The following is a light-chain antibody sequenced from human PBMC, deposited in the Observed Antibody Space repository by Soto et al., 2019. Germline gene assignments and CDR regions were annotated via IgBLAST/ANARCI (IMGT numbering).Light chain of an antibody. CDR3: QQHGDSLT. Sequence: ETVLTQSPGTLSLSPGERVTLYCRASQSVNTNYLGWYQQKPGQAPRLLMDGASSRATGIPDRFSGSGSGTDFTLTISRLEPEDFAVYYCQQHGDSLTFGGGTKVEIK. J-gene: IGKJ4*01. CDR1: QSVNTNY. V-gene: IGKV3-20*01. CDR2: GAS.